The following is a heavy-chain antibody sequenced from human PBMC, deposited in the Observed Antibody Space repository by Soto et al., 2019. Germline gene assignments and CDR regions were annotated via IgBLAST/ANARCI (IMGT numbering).Heavy chain of an antibody. CDR2: ISAYNGNT. D-gene: IGHD1-26*01. Sequence: APVKVSCKASGYTFTSYGISWVRQAPGQGLEWMGWISAYNGNTNYAQKLQGRVTMTTDTSTSTAYMELRSLRSEDTAVYYCARGPEIRSGTYFDAFDIWGQGTMVTVSS. CDR1: GYTFTSYG. CDR3: ARGPEIRSGTYFDAFDI. J-gene: IGHJ3*02. V-gene: IGHV1-18*01.